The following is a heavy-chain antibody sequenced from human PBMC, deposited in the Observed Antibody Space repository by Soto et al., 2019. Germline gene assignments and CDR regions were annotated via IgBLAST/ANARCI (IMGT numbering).Heavy chain of an antibody. CDR3: TRSATSGDQHFIDS. V-gene: IGHV1-45*02. CDR2: IKPYNGAV. D-gene: IGHD7-27*01. CDR1: GWIFTFQY. Sequence: QMHLLQSGAEVKKTGSSVKISCKTSGWIFTFQYLHWVRQAPGQGLEWLGWIKPYNGAVKYSQRYQDIIARTRSNSITPLFLELSDLRSEDTGLYYCTRSATSGDQHFIDSWGQGTLVTVSS. J-gene: IGHJ4*02.